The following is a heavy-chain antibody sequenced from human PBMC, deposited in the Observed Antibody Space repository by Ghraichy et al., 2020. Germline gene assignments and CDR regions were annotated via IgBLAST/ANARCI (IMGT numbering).Heavy chain of an antibody. CDR1: GFSFSSYS. V-gene: IGHV3-21*01. Sequence: GGSLRLSCAASGFSFSSYSMNWVRQAPGKGLEYISSISNSGSYIYYADSVKGRFTISRDNAKNSLYLQMNSLRAEDTAVYYCARDLHWSCTSTRCNSGGFDYWGQGILVTVSS. J-gene: IGHJ4*02. D-gene: IGHD2-2*01. CDR2: ISNSGSYI. CDR3: ARDLHWSCTSTRCNSGGFDY.